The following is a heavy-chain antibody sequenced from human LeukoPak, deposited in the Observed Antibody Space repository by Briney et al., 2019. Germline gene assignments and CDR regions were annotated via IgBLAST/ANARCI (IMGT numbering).Heavy chain of an antibody. CDR2: IYTSGST. D-gene: IGHD3-9*01. V-gene: IGHV4-61*02. CDR1: GGSISSGSYY. J-gene: IGHJ2*01. CDR3: ARGSYYDILTGYYWYFDL. Sequence: PSETLSLTCTVSGGSISSGSYYWSWIRQPAGKGLEWIGRIYTSGSTNYNPSLKSRVTISVDTSKNQFSLKLSSVNAADTAVYYCARGSYYDILTGYYWYFDLWGRGTLVTVSS.